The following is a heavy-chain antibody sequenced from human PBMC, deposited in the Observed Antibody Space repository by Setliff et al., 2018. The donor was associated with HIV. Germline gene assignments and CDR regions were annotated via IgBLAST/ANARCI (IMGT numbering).Heavy chain of an antibody. Sequence: PGGSLRLSCAASGFTFSASYMTWIRQAPGKGLEWVAHISSSGATIYYVDSVKGRFTISRDNAANSLYLQMNSLRAEDTAVYYCARSMNYDTSGWSFDAFDIWGQGTMVTVSS. J-gene: IGHJ3*02. CDR1: GFTFSASY. D-gene: IGHD3-22*01. CDR3: ARSMNYDTSGWSFDAFDI. CDR2: ISSSGATI. V-gene: IGHV3-11*04.